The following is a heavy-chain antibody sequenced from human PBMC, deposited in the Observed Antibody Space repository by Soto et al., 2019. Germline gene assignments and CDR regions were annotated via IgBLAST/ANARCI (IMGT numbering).Heavy chain of an antibody. Sequence: ASETLSLTCAVYGGSFSGYYWSWIRQPPGKGLEWIGEINHSGSTNYNPSLKSRVTISVDTSKNQFSLKLSSVTAADTAVYYCVTRRIAVAVYLFDPWGQGTLVTVSS. CDR1: GGSFSGYY. J-gene: IGHJ5*02. CDR3: VTRRIAVAVYLFDP. CDR2: INHSGST. V-gene: IGHV4-34*01. D-gene: IGHD6-19*01.